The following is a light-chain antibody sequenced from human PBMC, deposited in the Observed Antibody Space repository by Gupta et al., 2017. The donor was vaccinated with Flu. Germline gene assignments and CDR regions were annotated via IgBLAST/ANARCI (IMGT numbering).Light chain of an antibody. V-gene: IGKV1-39*01. CDR2: AAS. Sequence: DIQMTQSPSSLSASVGDRVTITCRASQSISSYLNWYQQKPGKAPKLLIYAASSLQSGVPSRFSGSGSGTDFTLTISSLQPEDFATYYCQQSYSTLIFTFGPGIKVDIK. J-gene: IGKJ3*01. CDR1: QSISSY. CDR3: QQSYSTLIFT.